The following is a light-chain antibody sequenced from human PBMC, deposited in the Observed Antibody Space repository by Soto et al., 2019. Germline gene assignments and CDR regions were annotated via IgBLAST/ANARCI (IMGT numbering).Light chain of an antibody. CDR3: QQGHNWPLT. V-gene: IGKV3-15*01. Sequence: EIVMTQSPATLSLSPGERAALSCRASQGISSELAWYQQKPGQPPRLLIYGASTIATGFPARFTGSGSGSDFTLTISGLQSEDFAVYYCQQGHNWPLTFGQGTRLEI. CDR2: GAS. CDR1: QGISSE. J-gene: IGKJ2*01.